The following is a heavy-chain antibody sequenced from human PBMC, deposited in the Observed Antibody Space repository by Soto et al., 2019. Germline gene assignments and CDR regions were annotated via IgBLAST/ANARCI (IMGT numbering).Heavy chain of an antibody. J-gene: IGHJ5*02. CDR2: IYYSGST. V-gene: IGHV4-59*08. CDR1: GGSISSYY. D-gene: IGHD3-10*01. Sequence: PSETLSLTCTVSGGSISSYYWSWIRQPPGKGLEWIGYIYYSGSTNYNPSLKSRVTISVDTSKNQFSPKLSSVTAADTAVYYCARYRGRITMVRGASNWFDPWGQGTLVTVSS. CDR3: ARYRGRITMVRGASNWFDP.